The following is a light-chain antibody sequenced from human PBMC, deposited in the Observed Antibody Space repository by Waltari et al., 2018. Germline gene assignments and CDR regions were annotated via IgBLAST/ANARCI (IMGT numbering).Light chain of an antibody. CDR1: TRAIGAFNS. CDR3: CSYAGMFTWV. Sequence: QSALTQPRSVSGSPGQSVTISCTGTTRAIGAFNSVSWYQQRPGEAPKLIFSTERPSGVPDRFSGFQSGNTASLTISGLQSEDEANYYCCSYAGMFTWVFGGGTKLTVL. CDR2: T. V-gene: IGLV2-11*01. J-gene: IGLJ3*02.